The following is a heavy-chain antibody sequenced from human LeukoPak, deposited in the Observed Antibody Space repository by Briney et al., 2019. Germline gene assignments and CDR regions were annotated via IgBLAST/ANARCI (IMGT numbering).Heavy chain of an antibody. D-gene: IGHD3/OR15-3a*01. V-gene: IGHV4-61*01. CDR3: ARATPDYTNIWTGTFDP. CDR1: GDSVSSPNYY. J-gene: IGHJ5*02. CDR2: IYYTGST. Sequence: SETLSLTCAVSGDSVSSPNYYWNWIRQPPGKGLEWIGYIYYTGSTNYNPSLKSRITISLDTSRDQFSLKLSSVTAADTAIYYCARATPDYTNIWTGTFDPWGQGTLVTVSS.